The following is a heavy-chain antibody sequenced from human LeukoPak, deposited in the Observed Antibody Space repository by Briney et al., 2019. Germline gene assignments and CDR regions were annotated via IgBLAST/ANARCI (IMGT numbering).Heavy chain of an antibody. CDR2: MFYTGST. J-gene: IGHJ6*03. CDR3: ARLRTEYSSSDYYYYYMDV. D-gene: IGHD6-13*01. V-gene: IGHV4-39*01. CDR1: RGSISGGSYY. Sequence: SETLSLTCTVSRGSISGGSYYWGWIRQPPGRGLEWIGIMFYTGSTYYSPSLKSRVTISVDTSKNQFSLKLSSVTAADTAVYYCARLRTEYSSSDYYYYYMDVWGKGTTVTVSS.